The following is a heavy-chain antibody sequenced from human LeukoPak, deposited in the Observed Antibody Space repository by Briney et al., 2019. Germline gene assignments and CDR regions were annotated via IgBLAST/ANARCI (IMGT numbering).Heavy chain of an antibody. CDR1: GYTFTSYA. J-gene: IGHJ5*02. CDR2: INAGNGNT. V-gene: IGHV1-3*01. Sequence: GASVKVSCEASGYTFTSYAMHWVRQAPGQRLEWMGWINAGNGNTKYSQKFQGRVTITRDTSASTAYMELSSLRSEDTAVYYCARALERGPAWGFDPWGQGTLVTVSS. CDR3: ARALERGPAWGFDP. D-gene: IGHD3-10*01.